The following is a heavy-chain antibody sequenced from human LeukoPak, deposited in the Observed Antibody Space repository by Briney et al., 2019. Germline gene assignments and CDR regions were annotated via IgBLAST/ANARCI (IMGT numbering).Heavy chain of an antibody. CDR2: INWNGDDT. Sequence: GGSLRLSCAASGFTFDSYGMSWVRQAPGKGLEWVSGINWNGDDTTYADSVKGRFTISRGNAKNSLYLQMNSLRAEDTAVYYCARGISVDTAMVTVNFDYWGQGTLVTVSS. J-gene: IGHJ4*02. CDR3: ARGISVDTAMVTVNFDY. CDR1: GFTFDSYG. D-gene: IGHD5-18*01. V-gene: IGHV3-20*04.